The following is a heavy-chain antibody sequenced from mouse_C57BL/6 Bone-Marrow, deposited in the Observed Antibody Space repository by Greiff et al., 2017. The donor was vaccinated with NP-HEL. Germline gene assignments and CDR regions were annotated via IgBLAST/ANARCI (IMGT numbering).Heavy chain of an antibody. CDR2: ISDGGSYT. CDR1: GFTFSSYA. V-gene: IGHV5-4*01. J-gene: IGHJ4*01. Sequence: EVQGVESGGGLVKPGGSLKLSCAASGFTFSSYAMSWVRQTPEKRLEWVATISDGGSYTYYPDNVKGRFTISRDNAKNNLYLQMSHLKSEDAAMYYYASILYAMDYWGQGTSVTVSS. CDR3: ASILYAMDY.